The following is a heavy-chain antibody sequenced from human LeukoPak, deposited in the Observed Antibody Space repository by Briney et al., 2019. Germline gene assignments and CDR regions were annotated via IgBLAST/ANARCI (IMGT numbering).Heavy chain of an antibody. Sequence: SQTLSLTCAISGDSVSSNNAAWNWIRQSPSRGLEWLGRTFYRSQWYNDYAVSVRSRIIINTDTSKNQFSLQLNSVTPEDTAVYYCAREGTLVRGVMNHFDYWGQGILVTVSS. CDR3: AREGTLVRGVMNHFDY. V-gene: IGHV6-1*01. CDR1: GDSVSSNNAA. D-gene: IGHD3-10*01. J-gene: IGHJ4*02. CDR2: TFYRSQWYN.